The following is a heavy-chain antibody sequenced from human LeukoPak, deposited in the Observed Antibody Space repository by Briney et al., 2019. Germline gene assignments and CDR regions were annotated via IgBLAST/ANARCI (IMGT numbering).Heavy chain of an antibody. Sequence: ASVKVSCKASGYIFTSHYIQGARQVPGQGLEWMGLIHPIGGSTTYAQRFQGRVTMTRDTATSTVYMELRSLRSEDTAIYYCARCDFNSGSYYFDYWGQGSMVTVSS. CDR1: GYIFTSHY. CDR3: ARCDFNSGSYYFDY. J-gene: IGHJ4*02. V-gene: IGHV1-46*01. D-gene: IGHD3-10*01. CDR2: IHPIGGST.